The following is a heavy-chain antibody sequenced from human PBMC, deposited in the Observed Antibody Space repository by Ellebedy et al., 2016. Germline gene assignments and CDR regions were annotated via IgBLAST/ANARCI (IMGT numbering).Heavy chain of an antibody. V-gene: IGHV4-38-2*02. CDR3: AREHPPVYGDYDPYYFDY. D-gene: IGHD4-17*01. CDR2: IYHSGST. Sequence: SETLSLXXTVSGYSISSGYYWGWIRQPPGKGLEWIGSIYHSGSTYYNPSLKSRVTISVDTSKNQFSLKLSSVTAADTAVYYCAREHPPVYGDYDPYYFDYWGQGTLVTVSS. CDR1: GYSISSGYY. J-gene: IGHJ4*02.